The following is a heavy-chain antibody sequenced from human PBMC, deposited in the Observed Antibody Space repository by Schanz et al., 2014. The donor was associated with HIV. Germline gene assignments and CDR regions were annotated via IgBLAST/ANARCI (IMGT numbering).Heavy chain of an antibody. CDR2: IWYDGSNK. V-gene: IGHV3-33*01. D-gene: IGHD2-2*01. J-gene: IGHJ4*02. CDR3: ARGPSLVIVPAATDPRFDY. CDR1: GFTFSGYG. Sequence: QVQLVESGGGVVQPGRSLRLSCAASGFTFSGYGMYWVRQAPGKGLEWVALIWYDGSNKYYADSVKGRFTISRDNSKNTLYLQMNSLRAEDTAVYYCARGPSLVIVPAATDPRFDYWGQGTLVTVSS.